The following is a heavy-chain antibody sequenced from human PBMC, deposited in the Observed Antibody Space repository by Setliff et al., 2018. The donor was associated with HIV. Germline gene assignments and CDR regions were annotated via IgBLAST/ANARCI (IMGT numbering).Heavy chain of an antibody. CDR1: GYTFINYG. V-gene: IGHV1-18*01. J-gene: IGHJ4*02. Sequence: ASVKVSCKASGYTFINYGISWVRQAPGQGLEGMGWISAYNGNTNYAQQLQGRVTMTTDTSTSTAYMELRSLRSDDTAVYYCARDGYYYDGSAYSTFDYWGQGTLVTVSS. D-gene: IGHD3-22*01. CDR3: ARDGYYYDGSAYSTFDY. CDR2: ISAYNGNT.